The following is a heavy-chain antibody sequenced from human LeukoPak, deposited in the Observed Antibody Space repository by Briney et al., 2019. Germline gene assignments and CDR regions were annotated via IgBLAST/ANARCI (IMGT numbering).Heavy chain of an antibody. D-gene: IGHD1-1*01. J-gene: IGHJ3*02. Sequence: PSETLSLTCTVSGGSISSYYWSWIRQPPGKGLEWIGYIYYSGSTNYNPSLKSRVTISVDTSKNQFSLKLSSVTAADTAVYYCARADHNYWNAFDIWGQGTLVTVSS. CDR1: GGSISSYY. V-gene: IGHV4-59*01. CDR2: IYYSGST. CDR3: ARADHNYWNAFDI.